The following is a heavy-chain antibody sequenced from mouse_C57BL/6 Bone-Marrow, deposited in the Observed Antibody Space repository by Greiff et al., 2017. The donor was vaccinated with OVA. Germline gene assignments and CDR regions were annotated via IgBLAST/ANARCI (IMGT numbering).Heavy chain of an antibody. V-gene: IGHV1-39*01. Sequence: EVQLQQSGPELVKPGASVKISCKASGYSYTDYNMNWVKQSNGKSLEWIGVINPNYGTTSYNQKFKGKATLTVDQSSSTAYMQLTSLTSEDSAVYYCAFYYGSSYRYFDVWGTGTTVTVSS. CDR3: AFYYGSSYRYFDV. J-gene: IGHJ1*03. D-gene: IGHD1-1*01. CDR2: INPNYGTT. CDR1: GYSYTDYN.